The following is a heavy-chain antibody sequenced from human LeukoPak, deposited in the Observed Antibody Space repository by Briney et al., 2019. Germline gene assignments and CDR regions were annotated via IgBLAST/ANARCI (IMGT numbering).Heavy chain of an antibody. CDR1: GYTFTSYY. D-gene: IGHD1-26*01. CDR3: ARAVGATPPFDY. V-gene: IGHV1-46*01. CDR2: INPSGGST. Sequence: ASVKVSCKASGYTFTSYYMHWVRQAPGQGLEWMGIINPSGGSTSYAQKFQGGVTMTRDMSASTVYMELSSLRSEDTAVYYCARAVGATPPFDYWGQGTLVTVSS. J-gene: IGHJ4*02.